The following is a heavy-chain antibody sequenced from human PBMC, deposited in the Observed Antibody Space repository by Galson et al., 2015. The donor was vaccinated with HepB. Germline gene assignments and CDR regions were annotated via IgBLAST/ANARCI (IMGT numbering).Heavy chain of an antibody. D-gene: IGHD3-16*01. CDR2: ISSGSSTI. CDR3: ERDDSVWGGRYWYY. Sequence: SLRLSCAASGFIFRRYWMHWVRQAPGEGLGWVSYISSGSSTIYYAEAVRGRFTISRDNAKNSLYLQMNSLRDEDTAVYYCERDDSVWGGRYWYYWGQATLIPVSS. CDR1: GFIFRRYW. J-gene: IGHJ4*02. V-gene: IGHV3-48*02.